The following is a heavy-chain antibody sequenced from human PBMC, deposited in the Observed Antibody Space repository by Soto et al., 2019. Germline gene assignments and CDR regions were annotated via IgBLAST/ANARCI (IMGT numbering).Heavy chain of an antibody. CDR2: ISSSSSYI. CDR1: GFTFSSYS. J-gene: IGHJ3*02. Sequence: LSLTCAASGFTFSSYSMNWVRQAPGKGLEWVSSISSSSSYIYYADSVKGRFTISRDNAKNSLYLQMNSLRAEDTAVYYCARRDCSGGSCYSRKGAFDIWGQGTMVTVSS. V-gene: IGHV3-21*01. D-gene: IGHD2-15*01. CDR3: ARRDCSGGSCYSRKGAFDI.